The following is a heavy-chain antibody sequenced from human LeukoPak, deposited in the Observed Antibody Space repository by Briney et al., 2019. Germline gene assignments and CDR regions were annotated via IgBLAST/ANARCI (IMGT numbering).Heavy chain of an antibody. CDR3: ARHCSSTSCYSLGWGYYYMDV. D-gene: IGHD2-2*01. CDR2: IYYSGST. V-gene: IGHV4-61*01. CDR1: GGSIRAGSQY. Sequence: SQTLSLTCTVSGGSIRAGSQYWSWIRQPPGKGLEWIGYIYYSGSTNYNPSLKSRVTISVDTSKNQFSLKLSSVTAADTAVYYCARHCSSTSCYSLGWGYYYMDVWGKGTTVTVSS. J-gene: IGHJ6*03.